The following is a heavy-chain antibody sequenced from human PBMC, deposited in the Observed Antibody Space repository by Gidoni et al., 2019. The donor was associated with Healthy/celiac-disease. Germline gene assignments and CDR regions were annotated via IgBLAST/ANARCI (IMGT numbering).Heavy chain of an antibody. J-gene: IGHJ4*02. CDR3: ARGGGIRYIAARPGYYFDY. CDR1: GGSCRGYD. V-gene: IGHV4-34*01. D-gene: IGHD6-6*01. Sequence: QVQLQQGGAGLSNPSETLSLTCAAHGGSCRGYDWSWIRQTPGKGLEWIGEINHSGSTNYYPSLKKRVTISVDTSKTHFSLKLSSVAAADTAVYYCARGGGIRYIAARPGYYFDYWGQGTLVTVSS. CDR2: INHSGST.